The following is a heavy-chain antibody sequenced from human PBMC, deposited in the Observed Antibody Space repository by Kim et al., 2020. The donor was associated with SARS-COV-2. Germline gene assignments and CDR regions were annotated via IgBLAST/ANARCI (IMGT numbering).Heavy chain of an antibody. CDR2: IKSKTEGGTT. D-gene: IGHD2-2*01. Sequence: GGSLRLSCAASGFTFSNAWMSWVRQAPGKGLEWVGRIKSKTEGGTTDYAAPVKGRFTISRDDSKNTLYLQMNSLKTEDTAVYYCTTDLYCSSTSCYAGM. CDR1: GFTFSNAW. V-gene: IGHV3-15*01. CDR3: TTDLYCSSTSCYAGM. J-gene: IGHJ6*01.